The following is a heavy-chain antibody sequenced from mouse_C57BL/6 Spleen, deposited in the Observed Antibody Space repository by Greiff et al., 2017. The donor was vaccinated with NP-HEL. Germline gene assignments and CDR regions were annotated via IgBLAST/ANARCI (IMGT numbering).Heavy chain of an antibody. CDR1: GYTFTSYW. CDR3: ARNYYGNYWFAY. CDR2: IDPSDSYT. J-gene: IGHJ3*01. Sequence: VQLQQPGAELVKPGASVKLSCKASGYTFTSYWMQWVKQRPGQGLEWIGEIDPSDSYTNYNQKFKGKATLTVDTSSSTAYMQLSSLTSEDSAVYYCARNYYGNYWFAYWAQGTLVTVSA. V-gene: IGHV1-50*01. D-gene: IGHD2-1*01.